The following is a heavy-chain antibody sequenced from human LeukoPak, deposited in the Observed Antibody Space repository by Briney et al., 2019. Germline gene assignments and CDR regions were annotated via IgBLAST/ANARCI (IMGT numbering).Heavy chain of an antibody. CDR3: SSWSGFFRLADF. CDR2: IRSKAYGGTT. Sequence: GGSLRLSCTASGFPLGDYAMSWVRQAPGKGLEWVGFIRSKAYGGTTEYAASVKGRFTISRDDSKSIAYLQMNSLKTEDTAVYYCSSWSGFFRLADFWGQGTLVTVSS. CDR1: GFPLGDYA. V-gene: IGHV3-49*04. J-gene: IGHJ4*02. D-gene: IGHD3-3*02.